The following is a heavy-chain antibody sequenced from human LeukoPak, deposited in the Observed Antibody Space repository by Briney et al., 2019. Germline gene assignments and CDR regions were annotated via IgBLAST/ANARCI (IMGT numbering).Heavy chain of an antibody. D-gene: IGHD3-22*01. CDR1: GFTFSSYG. V-gene: IGHV3-33*06. Sequence: GGSLRLSCAASGFTFSSYGMHWVRRAPGKGLEWVAVIWYDGSNKYYADSVKGRFTISRDNSKNTLYLQMNSLRAEDTAVYYCAKGSGYYQGYFDYWGQGTLVTVSS. CDR3: AKGSGYYQGYFDY. CDR2: IWYDGSNK. J-gene: IGHJ4*02.